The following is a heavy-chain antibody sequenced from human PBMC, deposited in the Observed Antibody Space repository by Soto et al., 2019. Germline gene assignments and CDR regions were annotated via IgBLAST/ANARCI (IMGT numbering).Heavy chain of an antibody. D-gene: IGHD1-26*01. CDR1: GFTFDDYA. CDR2: ISWDGGST. J-gene: IGHJ6*02. V-gene: IGHV3-43D*04. CDR3: AKDRGADNYYYYYGMDV. Sequence: GGSLRLSCAASGFTFDDYAMHWVRQAPGKGLEWVSLISWDGGSTYYADSVKGRFTISRDNSKNSLYLQMNSLRAEDTALYYCAKDRGADNYYYYYGMDVWGQGTTVTVSS.